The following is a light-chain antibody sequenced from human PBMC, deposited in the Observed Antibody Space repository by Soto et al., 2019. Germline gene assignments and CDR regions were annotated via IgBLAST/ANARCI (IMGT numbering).Light chain of an antibody. CDR1: SSTIGAGYD. J-gene: IGLJ1*01. CDR2: GNS. V-gene: IGLV1-40*01. CDR3: QSYDSSLSGYV. Sequence: QSVLTQPPSVSGAPGQRVTLSCTGSSSTIGAGYDVHWYQQLPGTAPKLLIYGNSNRPSGVPDRFSGSKSGTSASLAITELQAEDEADYYCQSYDSSLSGYVFGTGTKLTVL.